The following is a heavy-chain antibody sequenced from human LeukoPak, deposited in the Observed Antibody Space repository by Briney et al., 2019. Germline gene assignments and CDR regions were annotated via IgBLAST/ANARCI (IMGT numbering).Heavy chain of an antibody. V-gene: IGHV4-34*01. J-gene: IGHJ4*02. D-gene: IGHD2-15*01. CDR2: INHSGST. CDR3: ATGWVPDCSGGSYSLYYFDY. Sequence: PSETLSLTCAVYGGSFSGYYWSWIRQPPGKGLEWIGEINHSGSTNYNPSLKSRVTISVDTSKNQFSLKLSSVTAADTAVYYCATGWVPDCSGGSYSLYYFDYWGRGTLVTVSS. CDR1: GGSFSGYY.